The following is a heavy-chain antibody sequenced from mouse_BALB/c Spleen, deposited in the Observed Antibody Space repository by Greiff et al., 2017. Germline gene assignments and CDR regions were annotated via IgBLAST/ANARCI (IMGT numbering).Heavy chain of an antibody. D-gene: IGHD2-2*01. V-gene: IGHV1-9*01. CDR2: ILPGSGST. CDR3: ARRGGRGYDDYFDY. Sequence: QVQLQQSGAELMKPGASVKISCKATGYTFSSYWIEWVKQRPGHGLEWIGEILPGSGSTNYNEKFKGKATFTADTSSNTAYMQLSSLTSEDSAVYYCARRGGRGYDDYFDYWGQGTTLTVSS. CDR1: GYTFSSYW. J-gene: IGHJ2*01.